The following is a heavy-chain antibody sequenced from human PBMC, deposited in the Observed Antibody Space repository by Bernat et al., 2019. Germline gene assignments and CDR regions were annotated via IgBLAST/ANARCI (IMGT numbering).Heavy chain of an antibody. Sequence: EVSLVESGGGLVQPGGSLRLSCAASGFTFSSYWMHWVRQAPGKGLVWVSRIDTGGSSSDYADSVKGRFTISRDNAKNTLYLQMNSLRAEDTAVYYCARGGDGSGRRTLMWGQGTLVTVSS. D-gene: IGHD5-24*01. CDR2: IDTGGSSS. V-gene: IGHV3-74*01. CDR1: GFTFSSYW. CDR3: ARGGDGSGRRTLM. J-gene: IGHJ4*02.